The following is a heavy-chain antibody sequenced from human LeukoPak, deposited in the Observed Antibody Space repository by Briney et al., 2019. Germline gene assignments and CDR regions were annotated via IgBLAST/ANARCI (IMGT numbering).Heavy chain of an antibody. CDR2: IWYDGSNK. CDR3: AKDQLYGGYEGFLGFRY. Sequence: PGRSLRLSCAATGFTFSSYGMHWVRQAPGKGLAWVAVIWYDGSNKYYADSVKGRFTISRDNSKNTLYLQMNSLRAEDTAVYYCAKDQLYGGYEGFLGFRYWGQGTLVTVSS. J-gene: IGHJ4*02. D-gene: IGHD5-12*01. V-gene: IGHV3-33*06. CDR1: GFTFSSYG.